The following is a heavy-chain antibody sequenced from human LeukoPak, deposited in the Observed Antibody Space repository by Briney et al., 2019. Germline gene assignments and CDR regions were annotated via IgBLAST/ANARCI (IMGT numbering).Heavy chain of an antibody. CDR2: INPNSGGT. Sequence: GAPVKVPCKASGYTFTGYYMYWVRQAPGQGLEWMGWINPNSGGTNYAQTFQGRVTMTRDTSISTAYMELSRLRSDDTAVYYCARGLDKYDYWSGYFLAYWGQGTLVTVSS. CDR1: GYTFTGYY. CDR3: ARGLDKYDYWSGYFLAY. V-gene: IGHV1-2*02. J-gene: IGHJ4*02. D-gene: IGHD3-3*01.